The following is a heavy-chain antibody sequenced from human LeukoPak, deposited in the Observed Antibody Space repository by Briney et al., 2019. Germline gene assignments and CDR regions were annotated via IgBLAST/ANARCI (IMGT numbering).Heavy chain of an antibody. CDR2: IYHTGST. CDR1: GYSISSGYY. D-gene: IGHD3-22*01. J-gene: IGHJ4*02. V-gene: IGHV4-38-2*01. CDR3: ASGGTAVVMALTYYFDT. Sequence: SETLSLTCAVSGYSISSGYYWGWIRQPPGKGLEWIGSIYHTGSTYYNPSLQSRVTISLVSPKNQFSLKLTSVTAADTAVYYCASGGTAVVMALTYYFDTWGQGTPVTVSS.